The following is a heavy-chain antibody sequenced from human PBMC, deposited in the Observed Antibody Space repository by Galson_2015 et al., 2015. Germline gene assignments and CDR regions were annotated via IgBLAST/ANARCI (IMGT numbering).Heavy chain of an antibody. V-gene: IGHV3-53*01. CDR2: IYNGGST. CDR1: GFTVSSNY. Sequence: SLRLSCAASGFTVSSNYMSWVRQAPGKGLEWVSVIYNGGSTYYADSVKGRFTISRDNSKNSLYLQMNSLRAEDTAVYYCHVLLWFRESPLYLDYWGQGTLVTVSS. J-gene: IGHJ4*02. CDR3: HVLLWFRESPLYLDY. D-gene: IGHD3-10*01.